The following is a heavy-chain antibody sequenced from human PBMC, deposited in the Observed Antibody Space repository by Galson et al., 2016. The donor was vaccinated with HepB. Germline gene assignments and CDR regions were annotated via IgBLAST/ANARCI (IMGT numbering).Heavy chain of an antibody. V-gene: IGHV3-11*01. CDR2: ISSGGTTI. CDR1: GFTFSDFY. Sequence: SLRLSCAASGFTFSDFYMSWIRQAPGKGLEWISYISSGGTTIYSVDSVKGRFTISRDNAKNSLYLQMNSLRAEDTAIYYCARARHRRAVWGGHLIDHWGQGVLVSVSP. CDR3: ARARHRRAVWGGHLIDH. J-gene: IGHJ4*02. D-gene: IGHD3-16*01.